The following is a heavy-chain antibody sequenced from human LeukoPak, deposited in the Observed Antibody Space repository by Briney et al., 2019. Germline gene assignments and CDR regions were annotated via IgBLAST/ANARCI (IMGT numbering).Heavy chain of an antibody. CDR3: AKDRSVRGVIIALDY. CDR1: GFTFSSYS. V-gene: IGHV3-21*04. Sequence: GGSLRLSCAASGFTFSSYSMNWVRQAPGKGLEWVSSISSSSSYIYYADSVKGRFTISRDNSKNTLYLQMNSLRAEDTAVYYCAKDRSVRGVIIALDYWGQGTLVTVSS. D-gene: IGHD3-10*01. J-gene: IGHJ4*02. CDR2: ISSSSSYI.